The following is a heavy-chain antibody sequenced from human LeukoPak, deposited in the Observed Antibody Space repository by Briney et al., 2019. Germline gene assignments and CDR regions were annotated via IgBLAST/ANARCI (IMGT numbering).Heavy chain of an antibody. CDR3: ASVVLGGG. Sequence: GGSLRLSCAASGFTFSSYAMSWVRQAPGKGLEWVSSISSSSSYIYYADSVKGRFTISRDNAKNSLYLQMNSLRAEDTAVYYCASVVLGGGWGQGTLVTVSS. CDR2: ISSSSSYI. V-gene: IGHV3-21*01. CDR1: GFTFSSYA. J-gene: IGHJ4*02. D-gene: IGHD3-16*01.